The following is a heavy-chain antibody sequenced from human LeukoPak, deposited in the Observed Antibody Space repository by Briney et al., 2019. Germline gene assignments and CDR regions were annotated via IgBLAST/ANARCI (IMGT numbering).Heavy chain of an antibody. CDR2: INLNTGYT. CDR3: AEDVGRTGTNCFDP. Sequence: ASVKVSCKPSGDTFTANYLHWVRQAPGQGLEWLGCINLNTGYTKYAQKFQGRVTMTRDTSTSSAFMELSRLRSDDTAVYFCAEDVGRTGTNCFDPWGQGTLVTVSS. D-gene: IGHD1-1*01. CDR1: GDTFTANY. V-gene: IGHV1-2*02. J-gene: IGHJ5*02.